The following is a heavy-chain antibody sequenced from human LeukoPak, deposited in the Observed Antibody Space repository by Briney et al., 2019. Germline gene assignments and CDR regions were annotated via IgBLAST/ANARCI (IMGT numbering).Heavy chain of an antibody. CDR1: GGSIGWDY. V-gene: IGHV4-4*07. Sequence: KPSETLSLTCTVFGGSIGWDYWSWIRQSAGKGLERIGRIYKSGSTNYNPSFRSRVTMSVDTSKNQFSLSVTSVTAADTAVYYCAREEYFQDSNGYSYYFHSWGQGSLVTVSS. J-gene: IGHJ4*02. D-gene: IGHD3-22*01. CDR3: AREEYFQDSNGYSYYFHS. CDR2: IYKSGST.